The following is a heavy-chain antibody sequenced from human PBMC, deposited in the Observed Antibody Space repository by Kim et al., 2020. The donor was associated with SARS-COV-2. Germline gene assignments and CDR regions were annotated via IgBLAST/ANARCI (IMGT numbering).Heavy chain of an antibody. D-gene: IGHD3-3*01. CDR3: ARDGNYDFWSAPSHYYDGMEV. CDR2: ISSSSSYI. V-gene: IGHV3-21*01. Sequence: GGSLRLSCAASGFTFSSYSMNWVRQAPGKGLEWVSSISSSSSYIYYADSVKGRFTISRDNAKNSLYLQMNSLRAEDTAVYYCARDGNYDFWSAPSHYYDGMEVWGQGTTVTVSS. J-gene: IGHJ6*02. CDR1: GFTFSSYS.